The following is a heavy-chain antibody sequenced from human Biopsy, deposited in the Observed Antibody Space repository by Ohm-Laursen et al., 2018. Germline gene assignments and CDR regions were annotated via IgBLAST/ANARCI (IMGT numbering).Heavy chain of an antibody. D-gene: IGHD5-24*01. CDR1: GFMFSASC. Sequence: SLRLSCAASGFMFSASCMSWDRQAPGKGLEWVANINPDGSVKYFADSVKGRFTISRDNADNSMYLQMSSLTVDDTAVYYCARDERWGQGTLVTVSS. J-gene: IGHJ4*02. V-gene: IGHV3-7*01. CDR2: INPDGSVK. CDR3: ARDER.